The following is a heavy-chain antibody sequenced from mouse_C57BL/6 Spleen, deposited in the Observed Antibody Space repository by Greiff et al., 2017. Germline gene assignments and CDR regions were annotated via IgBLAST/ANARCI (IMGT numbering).Heavy chain of an antibody. V-gene: IGHV1-9*01. Sequence: QVQLQQSGAELMKPGASVKLSCKATGYTFTGYWIEWVKQRPGHGLEWIGEILPGSGSTNYNEKFKGKATFTADTSSNTAYMQLSSLTTEDSAIYYCARTLYGSSYDWYFDVWGTGTTVTVSS. CDR3: ARTLYGSSYDWYFDV. CDR2: ILPGSGST. D-gene: IGHD1-1*01. CDR1: GYTFTGYW. J-gene: IGHJ1*03.